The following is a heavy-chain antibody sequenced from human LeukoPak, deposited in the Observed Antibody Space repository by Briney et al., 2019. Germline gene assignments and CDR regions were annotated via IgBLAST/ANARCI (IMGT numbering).Heavy chain of an antibody. CDR2: ISAYNGNT. D-gene: IGHD3-3*01. Sequence: ASVKVSCKASGYTFTSYGISWVRQAPGQGLEWMGWISAYNGNTNYAQKLQGRVTMATDTSTSTAYMELRSLRSDDTAVYYCARDLGSDFLGDWFDPWGQGTLVTVSS. J-gene: IGHJ5*02. CDR1: GYTFTSYG. V-gene: IGHV1-18*01. CDR3: ARDLGSDFLGDWFDP.